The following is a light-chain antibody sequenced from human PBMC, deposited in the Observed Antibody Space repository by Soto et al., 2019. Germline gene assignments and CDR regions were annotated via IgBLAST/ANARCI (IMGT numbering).Light chain of an antibody. CDR3: QQYNTYPRT. CDR2: DAS. V-gene: IGKV1-5*01. CDR1: QRSTTW. J-gene: IGKJ1*01. Sequence: DIQMTQSPSTLSASVGDSVTITCRASQRSTTWLAWYHQKPGKSPKLLIYDASRLESGVPSRFSGTGSGTEFTLTISSLQPDDFATYYCQQYNTYPRTFGQGTKVEIK.